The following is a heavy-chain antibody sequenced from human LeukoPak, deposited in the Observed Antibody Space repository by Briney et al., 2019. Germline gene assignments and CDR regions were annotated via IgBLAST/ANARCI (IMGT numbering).Heavy chain of an antibody. CDR2: IYTSGST. Sequence: SETLSLTCTVSGGSISSYYWSWIRQPAGKGLEWIGRIYTSGSTNYNPSLKSRVTMSVDTSKNQFSLKLSSVTAADTAVYYCARGPDGYSNYPHYYYYYMDVWGKGTTVTVSS. CDR1: GGSISSYY. V-gene: IGHV4-4*07. J-gene: IGHJ6*03. CDR3: ARGPDGYSNYPHYYYYYMDV. D-gene: IGHD4-11*01.